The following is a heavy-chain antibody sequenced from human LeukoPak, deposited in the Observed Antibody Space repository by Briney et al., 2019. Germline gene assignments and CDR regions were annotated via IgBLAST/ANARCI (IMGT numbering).Heavy chain of an antibody. CDR3: AKFTLRFLEWLLSTYSGMDV. V-gene: IGHV3-23*01. D-gene: IGHD3-3*01. J-gene: IGHJ6*02. Sequence: PGGSLRLSCAASGFTFSSYAMSWVRQAPGKGLEWVSAISGSGGSTYYADSVKGRFTISRDNSKNTLYLQMNSLRAEDTAVYYCAKFTLRFLEWLLSTYSGMDVWGQGTTVTVSS. CDR1: GFTFSSYA. CDR2: ISGSGGST.